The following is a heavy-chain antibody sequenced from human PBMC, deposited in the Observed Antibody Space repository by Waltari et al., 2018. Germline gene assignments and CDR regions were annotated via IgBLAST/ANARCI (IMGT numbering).Heavy chain of an antibody. Sequence: EVQLVESGGGLVKPGGSLRLSCAASGFTFSSYSMNWVRQAPGKGLEWVSSISSSSSYIYYADSVKGRFTISRDNAKNSLYLQMNSLRAEDTAVYYCATTTVSKGGFDYWGQGTLVIVSS. V-gene: IGHV3-21*01. CDR2: ISSSSSYI. J-gene: IGHJ4*02. CDR3: ATTTVSKGGFDY. CDR1: GFTFSSYS. D-gene: IGHD4-17*01.